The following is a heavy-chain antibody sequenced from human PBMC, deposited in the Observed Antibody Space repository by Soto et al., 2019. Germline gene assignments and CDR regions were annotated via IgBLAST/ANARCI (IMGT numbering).Heavy chain of an antibody. CDR3: ARVGGIAVAEAFDI. V-gene: IGHV3-11*01. CDR1: GFTFSNYY. CDR2: ISSSGSTI. J-gene: IGHJ3*02. Sequence: GGSLRLSCAASGFTFSNYYMSWIRQAPGKGLEWVSYISSSGSTIYYADSVKGRFTISRDNAKNSLYLQMNSLRAEDTAVYYCARVGGIAVAEAFDIWGQGTMVTVSS. D-gene: IGHD6-19*01.